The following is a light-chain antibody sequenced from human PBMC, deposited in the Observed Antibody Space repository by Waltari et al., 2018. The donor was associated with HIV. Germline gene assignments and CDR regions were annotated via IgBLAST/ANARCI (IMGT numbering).Light chain of an antibody. CDR2: DNV. V-gene: IGLV1-40*01. J-gene: IGLJ3*02. CDR1: SSNIGAGYD. CDR3: HSYDRDQRGSV. Sequence: QSVLPQPPSVSVAPSQRVTIPCTGASSNIGAGYDGHWYQQLPGTAPNLLISDNVTRPSGVPDRFCESTSGTSASLSIPGLQAEDEADYYCHSYDRDQRGSVFGGGTKVTVL.